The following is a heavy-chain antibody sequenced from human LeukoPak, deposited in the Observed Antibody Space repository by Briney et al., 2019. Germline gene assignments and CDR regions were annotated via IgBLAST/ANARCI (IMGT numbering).Heavy chain of an antibody. D-gene: IGHD3-10*01. J-gene: IGHJ5*02. CDR1: GGSISSYY. CDR3: ARVPYGSGENWFDP. CDR2: IYYSGSA. V-gene: IGHV4-59*01. Sequence: SETLSLTCPVSGGSISSYYWSWIRQPPGKGLEWIGYIYYSGSATYNPSPKSRVTISVDTSKNQFSLKLSSVTAADTAVYYCARVPYGSGENWFDPWGQGALVTVSS.